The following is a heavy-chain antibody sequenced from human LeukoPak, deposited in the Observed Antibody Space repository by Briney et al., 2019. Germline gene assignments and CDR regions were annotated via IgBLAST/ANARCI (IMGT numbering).Heavy chain of an antibody. CDR1: GFTFNNYV. D-gene: IGHD2-15*01. CDR2: IRNDGNTQ. V-gene: IGHV3-30*02. Sequence: GGSLRLSCAASGFTFNNYVMHWVRQAPGNGLEWVAFIRNDGNTQYYADSVKGRFTISRDNSKNTLYLHMNSLTAEDTAVYYCAKGKDCSGGSCYVDYWGQGTLVTVSS. CDR3: AKGKDCSGGSCYVDY. J-gene: IGHJ4*02.